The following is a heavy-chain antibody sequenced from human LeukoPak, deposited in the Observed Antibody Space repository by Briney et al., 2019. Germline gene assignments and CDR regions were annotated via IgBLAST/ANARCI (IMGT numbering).Heavy chain of an antibody. CDR3: ARGEQLLYYFDY. D-gene: IGHD1-26*01. CDR2: IWYDGSNK. V-gene: IGHV3-33*01. CDR1: EFTFSSYG. Sequence: PGRSLRLSCAASEFTFSSYGMHWVRQAPGKGLEWVAVIWYDGSNKYYADPVKGRFTISRDNSKNTLYLQMNSLRAEDTAVYYCARGEQLLYYFDYWGQGTLVTVSS. J-gene: IGHJ4*02.